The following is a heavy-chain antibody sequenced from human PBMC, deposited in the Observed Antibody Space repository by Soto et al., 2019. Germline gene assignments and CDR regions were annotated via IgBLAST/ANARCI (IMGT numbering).Heavy chain of an antibody. D-gene: IGHD3-9*01. V-gene: IGHV4-59*01. Sequence: SETLSLTCTVSGGSINSYYCSWIRQPPGKGLEWIGYISFSGSPTYKPSLKSRVTISIGTQENQFALSLSAVSASGGASYDCARLTGTFILDGLDIWGHGSLVTV. CDR2: ISFSGSP. J-gene: IGHJ3*02. CDR3: ARLTGTFILDGLDI. CDR1: GGSINSYY.